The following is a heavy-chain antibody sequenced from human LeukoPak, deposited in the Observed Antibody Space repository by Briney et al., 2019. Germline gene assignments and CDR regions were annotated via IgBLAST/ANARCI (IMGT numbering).Heavy chain of an antibody. CDR3: ARDYGGYDLAY. D-gene: IGHD5-12*01. V-gene: IGHV4-59*01. Sequence: SETLSLTCTVSGGSISSYYWSWIRQPPGKGLEWIGYIYYSGSTNYNPSLKSRVTISVDTSKNQFSLKLNSVTAADTAVYYCARDYGGYDLAYWGQGTLVTVSS. CDR1: GGSISSYY. CDR2: IYYSGST. J-gene: IGHJ4*02.